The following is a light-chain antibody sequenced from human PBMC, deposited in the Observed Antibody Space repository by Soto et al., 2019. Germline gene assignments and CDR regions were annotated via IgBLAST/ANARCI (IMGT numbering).Light chain of an antibody. Sequence: AIQLTQSPSSLSASVGDRVTITCRASQGISSALAWYQQKLGNAPKFLIYDASSLESGVPSRFSGSGSGTDFTLTTSSLQPEDFATYYCQPYISSLFIYGEGTLLEI. V-gene: IGKV1-13*02. CDR2: DAS. CDR3: QPYISSLFI. J-gene: IGKJ5*01. CDR1: QGISSA.